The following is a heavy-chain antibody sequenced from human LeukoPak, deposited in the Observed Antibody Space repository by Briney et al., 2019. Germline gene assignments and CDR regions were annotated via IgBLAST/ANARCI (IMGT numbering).Heavy chain of an antibody. Sequence: PSETLSLTCAVYGVSFSGYYWSWIRQPPGKGLEWIGYIYYSGSTNYNPSLKSRVTISVDTSKNQFSLKLSSVTAADTAVYYCARGLEDSSGYDSLDYWGQGTLVTVSS. J-gene: IGHJ4*02. CDR2: IYYSGST. CDR1: GVSFSGYY. D-gene: IGHD3-22*01. V-gene: IGHV4-59*01. CDR3: ARGLEDSSGYDSLDY.